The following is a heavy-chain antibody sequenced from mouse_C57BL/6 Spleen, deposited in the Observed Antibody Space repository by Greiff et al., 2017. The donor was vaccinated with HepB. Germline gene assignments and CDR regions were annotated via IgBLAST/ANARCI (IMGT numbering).Heavy chain of an antibody. CDR1: GFTFSDYY. V-gene: IGHV5-16*01. Sequence: EVQLVESEGGLVQPGSSMKLSCTASGFTFSDYYMAWVRQVPEKGLEWVANINYDGSSTYYLDSLKSRFIISRDNAKNILYLQMSSLKSEDTATYYCARDREPFTGNYFDYWGQGTTLTVSS. CDR3: ARDREPFTGNYFDY. J-gene: IGHJ2*01. CDR2: INYDGSST.